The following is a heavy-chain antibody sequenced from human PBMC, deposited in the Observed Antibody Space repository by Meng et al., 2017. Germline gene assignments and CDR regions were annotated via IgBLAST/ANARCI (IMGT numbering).Heavy chain of an antibody. CDR3: ARIGDWGSTRYFDY. Sequence: QWQGPGPGLVTPSGRLSLTCAGSGGSISSSSGWICVRQPPGKGLEWIGDIYHSGSTNYNPSHKSRVTISVDKSKNQFSLKLSSVTAADTAVYYCARIGDWGSTRYFDYWGQGTLVTVSS. CDR2: IYHSGST. D-gene: IGHD7-27*01. J-gene: IGHJ4*02. V-gene: IGHV4-4*02. CDR1: GGSISSSSG.